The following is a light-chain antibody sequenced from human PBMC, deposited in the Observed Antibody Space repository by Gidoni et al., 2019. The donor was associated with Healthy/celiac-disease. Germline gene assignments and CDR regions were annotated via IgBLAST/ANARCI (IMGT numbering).Light chain of an antibody. J-gene: IGKJ2*01. CDR2: DAS. CDR3: QQYDNLPPENT. V-gene: IGKV1-33*01. CDR1: QDISNY. Sequence: DIQMTQSPSSLSASVGDRVTITCQASQDISNYLNWYQQKPGKAPKLLIYDASNLETGVPSRFSGSGSGTDFTFTISSLQPEDIATYYCQQYDNLPPENTFXQXTKLEIK.